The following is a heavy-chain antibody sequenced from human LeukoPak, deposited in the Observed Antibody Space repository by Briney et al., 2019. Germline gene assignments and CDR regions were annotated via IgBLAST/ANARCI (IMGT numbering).Heavy chain of an antibody. D-gene: IGHD4-11*01. J-gene: IGHJ5*02. Sequence: PGGSLRLSCAASGFSFISYGMHWVRQAPGKGLEWVGVISDDGRSKDYADSVKGRFTISRDNAKNSLYLQMNSLRAEDTAVYYCARSPYYSNYVLDNWFDPWGQGTLVTVSS. V-gene: IGHV3-30*03. CDR2: ISDDGRSK. CDR3: ARSPYYSNYVLDNWFDP. CDR1: GFSFISYG.